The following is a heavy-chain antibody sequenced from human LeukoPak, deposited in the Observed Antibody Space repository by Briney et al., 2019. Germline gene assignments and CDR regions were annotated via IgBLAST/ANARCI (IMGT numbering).Heavy chain of an antibody. CDR2: ISYDGSNK. CDR1: GFTFSSYG. Sequence: PGGSLRLSCAASGFTFSSYGMHRVRQAPGKGLEWVAVISYDGSNKYYADSVKGRFTISRDNSKNTLYLQMNSLRAEDTAVYYCAKDIGYDSSGYYFDYWGQGTLVTVSS. D-gene: IGHD3-22*01. J-gene: IGHJ4*02. V-gene: IGHV3-30*18. CDR3: AKDIGYDSSGYYFDY.